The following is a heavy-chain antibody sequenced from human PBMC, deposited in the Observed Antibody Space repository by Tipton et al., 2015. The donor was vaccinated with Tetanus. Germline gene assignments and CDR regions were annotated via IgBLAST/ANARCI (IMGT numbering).Heavy chain of an antibody. J-gene: IGHJ4*02. CDR2: RYHSGT. CDR1: GASVRDGDYY. V-gene: IGHV4-61*08. D-gene: IGHD4-17*01. Sequence: LRLSCSVSGASVRDGDYYWTWIRQPPGKGLEWIGYRYHSGTTYNPSLKSRVTISVDTSRNLFSLRLSSVTAADTAVYYCARVLGRGDSQVDYWGRGTLVSVSS. CDR3: ARVLGRGDSQVDY.